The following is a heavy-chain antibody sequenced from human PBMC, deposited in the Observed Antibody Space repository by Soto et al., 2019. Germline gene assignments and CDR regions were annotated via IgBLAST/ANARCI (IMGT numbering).Heavy chain of an antibody. D-gene: IGHD2-15*01. Sequence: ASVKVSCKASGYTFTNYAMHWVRQAPGQRLEWMGWINPGNGNTKYSQNFQGRVTITRDTSASIAYMELSGLRSEDTAVYYCARVAPPDSWGLGTLVTVSS. CDR3: ARVAPPDS. V-gene: IGHV1-3*01. J-gene: IGHJ4*02. CDR2: INPGNGNT. CDR1: GYTFTNYA.